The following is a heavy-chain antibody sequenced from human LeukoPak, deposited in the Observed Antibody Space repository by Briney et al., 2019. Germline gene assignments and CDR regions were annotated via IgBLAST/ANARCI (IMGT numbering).Heavy chain of an antibody. CDR3: ARDPYYYDSSGYPTIDY. Sequence: GGSLRLSCAASGFTFSSYAMHWVRQAPGKGLEWVAVISYDGSNKYYADSVKGRFTISRDNSKNTLYLQMNSLRAEDTAVYYCARDPYYYDSSGYPTIDYWGQGTLVTVSS. CDR2: ISYDGSNK. CDR1: GFTFSSYA. D-gene: IGHD3-22*01. J-gene: IGHJ4*02. V-gene: IGHV3-30-3*01.